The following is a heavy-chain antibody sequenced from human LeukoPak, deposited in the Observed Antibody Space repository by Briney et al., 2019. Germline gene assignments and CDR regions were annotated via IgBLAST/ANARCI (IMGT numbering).Heavy chain of an antibody. CDR2: INSDGSST. CDR1: GFTFSSYW. V-gene: IGHV3-74*01. Sequence: GGSLRLSCAASGFTFSSYWMHWVRQAPGKGLVWVSRINSDGSSTNYADSVKGRFTISRDNAKNTLYLQMNSLRAEDTAVYYCGGLHRDAYNPFDYWGQGTLVTVSS. CDR3: GGLHRDAYNPFDY. D-gene: IGHD5-24*01. J-gene: IGHJ4*02.